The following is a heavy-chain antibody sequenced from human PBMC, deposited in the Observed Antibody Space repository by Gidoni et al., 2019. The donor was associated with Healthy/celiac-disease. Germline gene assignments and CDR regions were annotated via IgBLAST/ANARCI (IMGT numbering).Heavy chain of an antibody. CDR1: GFTFSSYG. CDR2: ISYDGSNK. J-gene: IGHJ4*02. Sequence: QVQLVESGGGVVQPGRSLGLSCAASGFTFSSYGMHWVRQAPGKGLEWVAVISYDGSNKYYADSVKGRFTITRDNSKNTLYLQMNSLRAEDTAVYYCAKEALDWGSSYFDYWGQGTLVTVSS. D-gene: IGHD6-6*01. CDR3: AKEALDWGSSYFDY. V-gene: IGHV3-30*18.